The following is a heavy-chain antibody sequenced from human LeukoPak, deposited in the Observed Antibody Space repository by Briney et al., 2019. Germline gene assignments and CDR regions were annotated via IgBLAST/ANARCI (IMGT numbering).Heavy chain of an antibody. CDR3: ARAIVVVTAIHYYYYGMDV. Sequence: ASVKVSCKASDYTFTSYGISWVRQAPGQGLEWMGWISAYNGNTNYAQKLQGRVTMTADTSASTAYMELRSLRSDDTAVYYCARAIVVVTAIHYYYYGMDVWGQGTTVTVSS. D-gene: IGHD2-21*02. V-gene: IGHV1-18*01. CDR2: ISAYNGNT. J-gene: IGHJ6*02. CDR1: DYTFTSYG.